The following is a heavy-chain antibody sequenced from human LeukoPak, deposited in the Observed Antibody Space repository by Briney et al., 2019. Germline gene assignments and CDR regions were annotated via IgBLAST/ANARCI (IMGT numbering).Heavy chain of an antibody. CDR1: GGSISSYY. CDR3: ARAGYCSGGSSSQGAFDI. V-gene: IGHV4-59*01. Sequence: SETLSLTCTVSGGSISSYYWSWIRQPPGKGLEWIGYIYYSGSTNYNPSLKSRVTISVDTSKNQFSLKLSSVTAADTAVYYCARAGYCSGGSSSQGAFDIWGQGTMVTVSS. CDR2: IYYSGST. J-gene: IGHJ3*02. D-gene: IGHD2-15*01.